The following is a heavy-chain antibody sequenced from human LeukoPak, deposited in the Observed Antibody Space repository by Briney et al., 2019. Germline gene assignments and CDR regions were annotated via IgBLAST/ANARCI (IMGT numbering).Heavy chain of an antibody. Sequence: GGSLRLFCAASGFTFSSYAMHWVRQAPGKGLEWVAVISYDGSNKYYADSVKGRFTISRDNSKNTLYLQMNSLRAEDTAVYYCARDYGGYSIHPLDYWGQGTLVTVSS. CDR1: GFTFSSYA. D-gene: IGHD5-12*01. J-gene: IGHJ4*02. V-gene: IGHV3-30*04. CDR3: ARDYGGYSIHPLDY. CDR2: ISYDGSNK.